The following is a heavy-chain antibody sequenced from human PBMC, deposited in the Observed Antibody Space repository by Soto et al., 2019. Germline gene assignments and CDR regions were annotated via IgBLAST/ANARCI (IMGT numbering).Heavy chain of an antibody. CDR2: IWYDGSNK. Sequence: GGSPRLSCAASGFTFCSYGMHWVRQDPGKGLEWVAVIWYDGSNKYYADSVKGRFTISRDNSKNTLYLQMNSLRAEDTAVYYCARDLAYGDYLGLFDYWGQGTLVTVSS. CDR3: ARDLAYGDYLGLFDY. V-gene: IGHV3-33*01. J-gene: IGHJ4*02. CDR1: GFTFCSYG. D-gene: IGHD4-17*01.